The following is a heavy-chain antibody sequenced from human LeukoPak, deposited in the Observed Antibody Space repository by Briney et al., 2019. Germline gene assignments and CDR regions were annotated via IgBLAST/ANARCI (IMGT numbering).Heavy chain of an antibody. J-gene: IGHJ4*02. CDR2: INQDGSEK. CDR3: ARAGSLWFGESKLDY. CDR1: GFTVSSNY. V-gene: IGHV3-7*01. Sequence: GGSLRLSCAASGFTVSSNYMSWVRRAPGKGLEWVANINQDGSEKYYMDSVKGRFTISRDNAKNSLYLQMNSLRAEDTAVFYCARAGSLWFGESKLDYWGQGTLVTVSS. D-gene: IGHD3-10*01.